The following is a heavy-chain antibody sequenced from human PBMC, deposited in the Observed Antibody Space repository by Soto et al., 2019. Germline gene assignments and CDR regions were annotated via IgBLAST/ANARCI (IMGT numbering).Heavy chain of an antibody. Sequence: PGESLKISCSVSRYIFANYWIGWVRQMPGKGLEWMGIIYGVDSDTKYSPSFRGQVTISADKSIFTAYLQWRSLKASDTAIYYCASLSRLGPQSAFDYWGRGTLVTVSS. D-gene: IGHD1-26*01. CDR3: ASLSRLGPQSAFDY. V-gene: IGHV5-51*01. J-gene: IGHJ4*02. CDR1: RYIFANYW. CDR2: IYGVDSDT.